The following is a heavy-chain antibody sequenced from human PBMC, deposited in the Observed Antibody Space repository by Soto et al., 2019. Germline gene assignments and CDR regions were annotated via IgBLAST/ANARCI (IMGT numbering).Heavy chain of an antibody. CDR1: GGSINNNHW. D-gene: IGHD3-3*01. Sequence: QVQLQESGPGLVKPSGTLSLTCVVSGGSINNNHWWSWVRQPPGKGLEWIGEVYHSGSTNYNPSLSSRVTISMDNSKNQFSLIVSSVTAADTAVYYCARAVGVAGTGEGFDYWGQGTLVTVSS. V-gene: IGHV4-4*02. CDR3: ARAVGVAGTGEGFDY. CDR2: VYHSGST. J-gene: IGHJ4*02.